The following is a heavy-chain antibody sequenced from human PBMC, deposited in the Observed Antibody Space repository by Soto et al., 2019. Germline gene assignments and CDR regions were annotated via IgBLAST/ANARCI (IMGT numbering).Heavy chain of an antibody. CDR3: ARGGYYDSSGYYPTYYYGMDV. CDR2: INAGNGNT. CDR1: GYTFTSYA. J-gene: IGHJ6*02. D-gene: IGHD3-22*01. V-gene: IGHV1-3*01. Sequence: SVKVSCKASGYTFTSYAMHWVREAPVQRLEWMGWINAGNGNTKYSQKFQGRVTITRDTSASTAYMELSSLRSEDTAVYYCARGGYYDSSGYYPTYYYGMDVWGQGTTVTVSS.